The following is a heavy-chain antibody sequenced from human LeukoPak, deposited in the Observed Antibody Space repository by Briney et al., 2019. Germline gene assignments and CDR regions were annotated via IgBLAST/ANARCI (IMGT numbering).Heavy chain of an antibody. V-gene: IGHV4-34*01. D-gene: IGHD5-18*01. CDR2: INHSGST. Sequence: PSETLSLTCAVYGGSFSGYYWSWIRQPPGKGLEWIGEINHSGSTNYNPSLKSRVTISVDTSKNQFSLKLSSVTAADTAVYYCARGCGYNAFDIWGQGTMVTVSS. CDR1: GGSFSGYY. CDR3: ARGCGYNAFDI. J-gene: IGHJ3*02.